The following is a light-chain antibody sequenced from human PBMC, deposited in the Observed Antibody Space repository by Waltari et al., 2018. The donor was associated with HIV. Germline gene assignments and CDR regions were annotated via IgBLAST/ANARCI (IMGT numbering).Light chain of an antibody. Sequence: QSVLTQPPSSSGTPGQRVTISWSGSSSNIGGNFVYWYQQLPGTTPNLLIYRDNQRPSVVPDRFSGSKSGTSASLAINGLRSEDEADYYCAAWDDSLSGLYVFGTGTKVTVL. V-gene: IGLV1-47*01. CDR2: RDN. CDR3: AAWDDSLSGLYV. CDR1: SSNIGGNF. J-gene: IGLJ1*01.